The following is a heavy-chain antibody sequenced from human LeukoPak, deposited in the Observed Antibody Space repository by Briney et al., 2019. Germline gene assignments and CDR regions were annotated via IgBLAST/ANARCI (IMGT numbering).Heavy chain of an antibody. J-gene: IGHJ6*03. CDR2: MNPNSGNT. Sequence: ASVKVSCKASGYTFTSYDINWVRQATGQGLEWMGWMNPNSGNTGYAQKFQGRVTITRNTSISTAYMELSSLRSEDTAVYYCARGLRYFDWSDYYYYMDVWGKGTTVTVSS. CDR3: ARGLRYFDWSDYYYYMDV. V-gene: IGHV1-8*03. D-gene: IGHD3-9*01. CDR1: GYTFTSYD.